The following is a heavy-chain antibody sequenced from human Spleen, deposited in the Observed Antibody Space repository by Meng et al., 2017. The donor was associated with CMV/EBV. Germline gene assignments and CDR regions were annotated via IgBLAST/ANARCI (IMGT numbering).Heavy chain of an antibody. J-gene: IGHJ4*02. D-gene: IGHD1-20*01. CDR1: GYTFTRYD. CDR2: MNPNSGNT. CDR3: ARGAVTGSHEADY. V-gene: IGHV1-8*01. Sequence: ASGYTFTRYDINWVRQATGQGLEWTGWMNPNSGNTGYAQKFQGRVTMTRNTSISTAYMELSSLRSEDTAVYYCARGAVTGSHEADYWGQGTLVTVSS.